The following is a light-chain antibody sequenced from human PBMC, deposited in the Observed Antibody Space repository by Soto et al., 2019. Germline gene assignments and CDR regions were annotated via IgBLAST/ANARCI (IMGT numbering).Light chain of an antibody. CDR2: AAS. J-gene: IGKJ4*01. CDR1: QGISSY. CDR3: QHFNSYPLS. V-gene: IGKV1-9*01. Sequence: IQLTQSPSSLSASVGDRVTITCRASQGISSYLAWYQQEPGRAPKLLIYAASTLQSGVPSRFSGSGSGTDFTLTSSSLQPEDFATYYCQHFNSYPLSFGGGTKVEIK.